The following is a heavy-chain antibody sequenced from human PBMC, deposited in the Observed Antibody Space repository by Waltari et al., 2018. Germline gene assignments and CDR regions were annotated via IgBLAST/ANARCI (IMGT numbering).Heavy chain of an antibody. Sequence: QVQLVQSGAEVKKPGSSVKVSCKASGGTFSSYAISWVRQAPGQGLEWMGRIIPIVGNANYGQKFQGRDTITAEKTTSTAYMELSSLRSEDTAVYYCAGEGRGVWGGYDYYGMDVWGQGTTVTVSS. J-gene: IGHJ6*02. CDR3: AGEGRGVWGGYDYYGMDV. V-gene: IGHV1-69*04. D-gene: IGHD3-3*01. CDR2: IIPIVGNA. CDR1: GGTFSSYA.